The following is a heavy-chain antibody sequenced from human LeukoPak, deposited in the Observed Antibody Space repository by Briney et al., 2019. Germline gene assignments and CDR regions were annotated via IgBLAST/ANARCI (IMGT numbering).Heavy chain of an antibody. CDR2: ISGSGGST. J-gene: IGHJ4*02. CDR1: GFTFSSYA. D-gene: IGHD3-22*01. V-gene: IGHV3-23*01. Sequence: PGGSLRLSCAASGFTFSSYAMSWVRQAPGKGLEWVSAISGSGGSTYYADSVKGRFTISRDNSKNTLYLLMNSLRAEDTAVYYCAKGGYYYDSSGYHYWGQGTLVTVSS. CDR3: AKGGYYYDSSGYHY.